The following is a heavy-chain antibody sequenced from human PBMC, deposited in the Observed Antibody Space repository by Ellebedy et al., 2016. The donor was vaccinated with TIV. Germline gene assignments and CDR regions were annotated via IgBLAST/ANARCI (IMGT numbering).Heavy chain of an antibody. J-gene: IGHJ3*02. D-gene: IGHD2/OR15-2a*01. V-gene: IGHV4-59*01. CDR3: ARDFLGAFDI. CDR2: IYHSGNT. CDR1: ARSTNAFY. Sequence: MPSETLSLTCTVSARSTNAFYWSWTRQSPGKGPEWIGYIYHSGNTDHNPTLKSRVSISVDTSKNQHSLKLDSVTAADTAVYFGARDFLGAFDIWGQGTMVIASS.